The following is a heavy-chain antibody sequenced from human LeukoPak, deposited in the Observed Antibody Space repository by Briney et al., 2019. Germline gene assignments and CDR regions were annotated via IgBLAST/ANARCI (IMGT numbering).Heavy chain of an antibody. V-gene: IGHV3-7*01. CDR1: GFTFSSYS. CDR2: IKQDGSEK. D-gene: IGHD4-17*01. Sequence: GGSLRLSCAASGFTFSSYSMNWVRQAPGKGLEWVANIKQDGSEKNYVDSVKGRFTISRDNAKNSVDLQMNSLRVEDTAVYYCAKATFGDYSYYYYDSWGQGTLVTVSS. J-gene: IGHJ4*02. CDR3: AKATFGDYSYYYYDS.